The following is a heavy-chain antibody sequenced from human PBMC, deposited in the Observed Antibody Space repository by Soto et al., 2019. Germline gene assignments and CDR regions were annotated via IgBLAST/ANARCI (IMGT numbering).Heavy chain of an antibody. CDR1: GFTFSSYS. Sequence: GGSLRLSCAASGFTFSSYSMNWVRQAPGKGLERVSYISSSSSTIYYADSVKGRFTISRDNAKNSLYLQMNSLRAEDTDVYYSARDRSYGDYVNYYYGMDVWGQGTTVTVSS. CDR3: ARDRSYGDYVNYYYGMDV. J-gene: IGHJ6*02. V-gene: IGHV3-48*01. CDR2: ISSSSSTI. D-gene: IGHD4-17*01.